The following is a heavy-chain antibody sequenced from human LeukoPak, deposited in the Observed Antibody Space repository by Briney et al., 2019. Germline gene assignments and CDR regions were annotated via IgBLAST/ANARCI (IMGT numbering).Heavy chain of an antibody. CDR2: ISGSGSTI. J-gene: IGHJ4*02. V-gene: IGHV3-48*03. D-gene: IGHD6-19*01. Sequence: GGSLRHSCAASGFTFSSYEMNWVRQAPGKGLEWISYISGSGSTIYYADSVKGRFTISRDNAKNSLYLQMNSLRAEDTAVYYCARDTSGWYKRFDYWGQGTLVTVSS. CDR3: ARDTSGWYKRFDY. CDR1: GFTFSSYE.